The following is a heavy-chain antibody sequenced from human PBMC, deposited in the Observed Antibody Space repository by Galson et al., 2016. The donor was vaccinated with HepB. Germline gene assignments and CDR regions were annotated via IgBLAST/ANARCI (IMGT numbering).Heavy chain of an antibody. CDR3: ARNGYYALDL. Sequence: SETLSLTCAVSGCSISHYWSWVRQTPGEGLEWIGEIHHSGNTNYNPSLKSRVSISVDKSDNQFSLIMNSVTATDTAVYYCARNGYYALDLWGQGTLVIVSS. V-gene: IGHV4-4*02. CDR2: IHHSGNT. J-gene: IGHJ5*02. CDR1: GCSISHY. D-gene: IGHD1-26*01.